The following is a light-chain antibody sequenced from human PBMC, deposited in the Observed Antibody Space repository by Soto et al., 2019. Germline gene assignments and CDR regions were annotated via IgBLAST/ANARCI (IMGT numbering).Light chain of an antibody. V-gene: IGKV1-33*01. CDR1: HDINNY. CDR2: DAS. J-gene: IGKJ4*01. Sequence: DTQMTQSPSSLYALVGDIATITCQASHDINNYLKRYQQKPGKAPKLLIYDASNLKTGVPSRFSGSGSGTVVTFTISSLQPEDIATYYCQQYDKLVSFGGGTKVEIK. CDR3: QQYDKLVS.